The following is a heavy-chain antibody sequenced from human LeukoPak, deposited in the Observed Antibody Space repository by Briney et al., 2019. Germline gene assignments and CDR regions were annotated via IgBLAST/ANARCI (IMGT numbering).Heavy chain of an antibody. J-gene: IGHJ5*02. Sequence: ASVKVSCKASGYTFTGYYMHWVRQAPGQGLEWMGWINPNSGGTNYAQKFQGRVTMTRDTSISTAYMELSRLRSDDTAVYYCARPSLEQLVRVWFDPWGQGTLVTVSS. CDR2: INPNSGGT. CDR1: GYTFTGYY. D-gene: IGHD6-13*01. CDR3: ARPSLEQLVRVWFDP. V-gene: IGHV1-2*02.